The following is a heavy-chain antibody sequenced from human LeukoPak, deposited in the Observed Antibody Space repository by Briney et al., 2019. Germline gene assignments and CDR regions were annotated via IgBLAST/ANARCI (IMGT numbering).Heavy chain of an antibody. CDR3: ARDHYGGFDY. D-gene: IGHD4-23*01. CDR1: GFTFSSYA. Sequence: GGSLRLSCAASGFTFSSYAMHWVRQAPGKGLEWVAVISYDGSNKYYADSVKGRFTISRDNSKNTLNLQMNSLRAEDTAVYYCARDHYGGFDYWGQGTLVTVSS. CDR2: ISYDGSNK. V-gene: IGHV3-30-3*01. J-gene: IGHJ4*02.